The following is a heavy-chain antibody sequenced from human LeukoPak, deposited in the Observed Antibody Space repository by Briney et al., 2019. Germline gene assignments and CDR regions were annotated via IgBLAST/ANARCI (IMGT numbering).Heavy chain of an antibody. Sequence: SETLSLTCTVSGGSISSYYWSWIRQPAGKGLEWIGRIHPSGSTNYNPSLKSRDTLSVDTSKNQFSLKLSSVTAADTAVYYCARGPPPDFDYWGRGTLVTVSS. J-gene: IGHJ4*02. V-gene: IGHV4-4*07. CDR1: GGSISSYY. CDR3: ARGPPPDFDY. CDR2: IHPSGST.